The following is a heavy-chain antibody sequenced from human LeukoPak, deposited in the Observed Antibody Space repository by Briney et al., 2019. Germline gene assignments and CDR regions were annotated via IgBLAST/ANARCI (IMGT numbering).Heavy chain of an antibody. Sequence: GASVKVSCKASGYTFTNYAMNWVRQAPGQGLEWMGWINTNTGNPTYDQGFTGRFVFSLDTSVSTAYLQISSLKAEDTAVYYCARANSGSYFSDAFDIWGQGTMVTVSS. D-gene: IGHD3-10*01. J-gene: IGHJ3*02. CDR1: GYTFTNYA. V-gene: IGHV7-4-1*02. CDR3: ARANSGSYFSDAFDI. CDR2: INTNTGNP.